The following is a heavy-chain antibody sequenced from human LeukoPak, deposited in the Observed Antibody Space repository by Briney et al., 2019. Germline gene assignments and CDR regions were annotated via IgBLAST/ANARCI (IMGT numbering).Heavy chain of an antibody. J-gene: IGHJ4*02. CDR2: IYYTGST. CDR3: ARTRGYGYYFDY. Sequence: SETLSLTCTVSGGSIFNYYWSWIRQPPGKGLECIGYIYYTGSTTYNPSLKSRVTISLDTSKNQLSLKLSSVTAEDTAVYYCARTRGYGYYFDYWGQGTLVTVSS. D-gene: IGHD5-12*01. V-gene: IGHV4-59*08. CDR1: GGSIFNYY.